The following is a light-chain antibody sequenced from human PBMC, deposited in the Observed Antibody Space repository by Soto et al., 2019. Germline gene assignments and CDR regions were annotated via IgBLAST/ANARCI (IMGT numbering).Light chain of an antibody. CDR2: AAS. CDR1: LNITKY. Sequence: DIQVTQSPSSLSASVGDRVTITCRASLNITKYLSWYQQKPGIAPKPLISAASTLQSGVPLRFSGSGSGTDFTLTISSLQPEDCATYYCQQSYGTPYTFGQGTKLEIK. CDR3: QQSYGTPYT. V-gene: IGKV1-39*01. J-gene: IGKJ2*01.